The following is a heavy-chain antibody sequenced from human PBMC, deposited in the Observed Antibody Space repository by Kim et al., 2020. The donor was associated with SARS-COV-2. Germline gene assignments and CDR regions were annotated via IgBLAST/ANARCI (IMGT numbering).Heavy chain of an antibody. Sequence: ASVKVSCKASGYTFTSYGISWVRQAPGQGLEWMGWISAYNGNTNYAQKLQGRLTMTTDTSTSTAYMELRSLRSDDTAVYYCARDAIAAAGGWYGTVYYYYGMDVWGQGTTVTVSS. CDR1: GYTFTSYG. D-gene: IGHD6-13*01. V-gene: IGHV1-18*01. J-gene: IGHJ6*02. CDR2: ISAYNGNT. CDR3: ARDAIAAAGGWYGTVYYYYGMDV.